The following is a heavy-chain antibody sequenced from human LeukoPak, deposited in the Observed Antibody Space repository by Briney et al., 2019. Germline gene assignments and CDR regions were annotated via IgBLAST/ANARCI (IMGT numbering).Heavy chain of an antibody. CDR2: IWYDGSNK. D-gene: IGHD5-12*01. CDR1: GFTFSSYG. CDR3: AKTSRAYSNYDSPFDY. Sequence: PGGSLRLSCAASGFTFSSYGMHWVRQAPGKGLEWVAVIWYDGSNKYYADSVKGRFTISRDNSKNTLYLQMNSLRAEDTAVYYCAKTSRAYSNYDSPFDYWGQGTLVTVSS. V-gene: IGHV3-33*06. J-gene: IGHJ4*02.